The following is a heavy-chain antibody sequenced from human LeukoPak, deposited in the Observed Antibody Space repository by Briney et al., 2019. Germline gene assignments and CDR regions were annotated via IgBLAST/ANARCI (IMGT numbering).Heavy chain of an antibody. V-gene: IGHV3-13*01. Sequence: GGSLRLSCAASGFTFSSYDMHWVRQATGKGLEWVSAIGTAGDTYYPGSVKGRFTISRENAKNSLYLQMNSLRAGDTAVYYYARDGRTGTTPEYYYYGMDVWGQGTTVTVSS. J-gene: IGHJ6*02. D-gene: IGHD1-7*01. CDR3: ARDGRTGTTPEYYYYGMDV. CDR1: GFTFSSYD. CDR2: IGTAGDT.